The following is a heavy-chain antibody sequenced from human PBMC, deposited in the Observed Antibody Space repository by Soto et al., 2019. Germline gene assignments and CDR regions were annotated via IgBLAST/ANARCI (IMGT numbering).Heavy chain of an antibody. CDR1: GGTFTYS. D-gene: IGHD1-26*01. CDR3: ARQSGRDDAFDL. CDR2: ITPIFGTT. Sequence: QVQLVQSGAEVKKPGSSVRVSCQASGGTFTYSVSWVRQAPGQGLEWMGGITPIFGTTNYAQKFQGGMTITADESRNIAYLELSSLKSEDTAVYYCARQSGRDDAFDLWGQGTLVTVSS. V-gene: IGHV1-69*01. J-gene: IGHJ3*01.